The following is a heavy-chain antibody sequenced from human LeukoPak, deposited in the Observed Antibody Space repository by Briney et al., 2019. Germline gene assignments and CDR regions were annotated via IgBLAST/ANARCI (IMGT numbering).Heavy chain of an antibody. J-gene: IGHJ6*02. CDR3: ARQIVVVVAATRYYYGMDV. CDR2: IYPGDSDT. Sequence: GESLKISCKGSGYSFTSYWIGWVRQMPGKGLEWMGIIYPGDSDTRYSPSFQGQVTISADESISTAYLQWSSLKASDTAMYYCARQIVVVVAATRYYYGMDVWGQGSTVTVSS. V-gene: IGHV5-51*01. CDR1: GYSFTSYW. D-gene: IGHD2-15*01.